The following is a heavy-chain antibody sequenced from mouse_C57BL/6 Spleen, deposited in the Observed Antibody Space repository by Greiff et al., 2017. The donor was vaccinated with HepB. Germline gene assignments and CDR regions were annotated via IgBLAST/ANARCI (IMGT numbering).Heavy chain of an antibody. J-gene: IGHJ2*01. D-gene: IGHD1-3*01. V-gene: IGHV1-26*01. CDR1: GYTFTDYY. CDR3: ARHHPKDY. Sequence: EVQLQQSGPELVKPGASVKISCKASGYTFTDYYMNWVKQSHGKSLEWIGDINPNNGGTSYNQKFKGKATLTVDKSSSTAYRELRSLTSEDSAVYYCARHHPKDYWGQGTTLTVSS. CDR2: INPNNGGT.